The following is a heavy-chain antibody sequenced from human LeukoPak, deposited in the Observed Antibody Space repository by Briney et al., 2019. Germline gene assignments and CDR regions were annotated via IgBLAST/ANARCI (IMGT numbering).Heavy chain of an antibody. V-gene: IGHV3-21*01. J-gene: IGHJ5*02. CDR3: ARDGSVVVPAKAWFDP. CDR2: ISSSSSYI. Sequence: GGSLRLSCAASGFTFSSYSMNWVRQAPGKGLEWVSSISSSSSYIYYADSVKGRFTISRDNAKNSLYLQMNSLRAEDTAVYYCARDGSVVVPAKAWFDPRGQGTLVTVSS. D-gene: IGHD2-2*01. CDR1: GFTFSSYS.